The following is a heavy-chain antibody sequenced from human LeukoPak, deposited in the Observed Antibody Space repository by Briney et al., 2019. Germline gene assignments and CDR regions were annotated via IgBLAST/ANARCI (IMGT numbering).Heavy chain of an antibody. D-gene: IGHD4-23*01. CDR1: GGFVSSDSYY. V-gene: IGHV4-61*01. CDR3: ARMVTSTYYFDY. J-gene: IGHJ4*02. CDR2: IYYSGST. Sequence: SETLSLTCTVSGGFVSSDSYYWSWLRQPPGKGLEWIGHIYYSGSTNYKPSLKSRVTISVDTSKNQFSLKVSSVTAADTAVYYCARMVTSTYYFDYWGQGTLVTVSS.